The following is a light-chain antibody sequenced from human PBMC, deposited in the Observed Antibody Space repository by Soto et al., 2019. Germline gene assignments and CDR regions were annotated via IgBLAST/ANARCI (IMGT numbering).Light chain of an antibody. V-gene: IGKV1-39*01. CDR3: QQSYNTPLWT. Sequence: DIQMTQSPSSLSASVGDRVTITCRASQSISSYLNWYQQKPGKAPKLLIYAASSLQSGVPSRFSGSGSGTDFTLTISSLQPEDFASYYCQQSYNTPLWTFGQGTKVDIK. CDR2: AAS. CDR1: QSISSY. J-gene: IGKJ1*01.